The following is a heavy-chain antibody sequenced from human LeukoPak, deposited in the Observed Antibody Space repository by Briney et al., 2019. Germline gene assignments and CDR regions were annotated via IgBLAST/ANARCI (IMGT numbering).Heavy chain of an antibody. J-gene: IGHJ4*01. V-gene: IGHV1-18*01. CDR1: GYPLSTTG. CDR3: ARVYWNGGRAFDY. Sequence: VSSVKVSCKASGYPLSTTGITWVRQAPGQGLEWMGWIAGGNRKTYYAQNLQDRVTMTTDSSTNTAYMDLRSLRSDATAVYYCARVYWNGGRAFDYWGPGTLVTVSS. D-gene: IGHD1-1*01. CDR2: IAGGNRKT.